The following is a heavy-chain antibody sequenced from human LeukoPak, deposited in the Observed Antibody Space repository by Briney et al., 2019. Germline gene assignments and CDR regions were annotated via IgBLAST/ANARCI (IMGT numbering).Heavy chain of an antibody. CDR2: IASSGSTI. Sequence: GGSLRLSCSASGFTFSNYEMNWVRQAPGKGLEWGSYIASSGSTIYYADSVKGRFTISRDNAKSSLYLQMNSLRADDTAVYYCATSRGYFFRWFQHWGQGTLVTVSS. D-gene: IGHD3-22*01. CDR1: GFTFSNYE. V-gene: IGHV3-48*03. CDR3: ATSRGYFFRWFQH. J-gene: IGHJ1*01.